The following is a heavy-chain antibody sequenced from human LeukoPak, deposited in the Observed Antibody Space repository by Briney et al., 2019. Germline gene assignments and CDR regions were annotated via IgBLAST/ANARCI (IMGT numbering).Heavy chain of an antibody. D-gene: IGHD3-3*02. Sequence: GGSLRLSCAGSGFSFKNAWMKWVRQAPGKGLEWVGRIKSKDYGGTTDYAASVNGRFTISRDDSKNKLYLQMNSLQTDDTGIYYCITDLRSHYWGSESGEYFDYWGQGNLVTVSS. V-gene: IGHV3-15*01. J-gene: IGHJ4*02. CDR3: ITDLRSHYWGSESGEYFDY. CDR1: GFSFKNAW. CDR2: IKSKDYGGTT.